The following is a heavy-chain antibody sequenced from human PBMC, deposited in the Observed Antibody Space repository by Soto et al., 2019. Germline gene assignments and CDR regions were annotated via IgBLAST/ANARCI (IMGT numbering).Heavy chain of an antibody. CDR2: IYPGDSDT. Sequence: GESLKISCKGSGYSFTSYWIGWVRQMPGKGLEWMWIIYPGDSDTRYSPSFQGQVTISADKSISTAYLQWSSLKASDTAMYYCARAYYYDSSGSPPSPDAFDIWGQGTMVTVSS. V-gene: IGHV5-51*01. J-gene: IGHJ3*02. D-gene: IGHD3-22*01. CDR1: GYSFTSYW. CDR3: ARAYYYDSSGSPPSPDAFDI.